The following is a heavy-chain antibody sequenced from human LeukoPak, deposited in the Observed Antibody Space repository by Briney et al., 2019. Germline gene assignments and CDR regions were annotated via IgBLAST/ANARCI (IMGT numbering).Heavy chain of an antibody. Sequence: SETLSLTCAVYGGSVSGYYWSWIRQPPGKGLEWIGEINQSGNTNYNSSLKSRVTISVDTSKNWFSLKLSYVTAADTAVYYCARDVYYYDSSSYYYFDYWGQGTLVTVSS. CDR2: INQSGNT. CDR3: ARDVYYYDSSSYYYFDY. D-gene: IGHD3-22*01. CDR1: GGSVSGYY. V-gene: IGHV4-34*01. J-gene: IGHJ4*02.